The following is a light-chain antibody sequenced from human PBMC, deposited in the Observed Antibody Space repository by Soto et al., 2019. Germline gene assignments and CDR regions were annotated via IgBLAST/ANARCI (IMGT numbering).Light chain of an antibody. Sequence: AIRAVSKGEEATLSGRSSQSVNSNLAWYQQKPGQPPRLLMYAASTRAAGIPARFSGSGSGTDFTLTITSLQSEDFAVYYCQHYSNWPPITFGQGRLLEVK. V-gene: IGKV3-15*01. J-gene: IGKJ5*01. CDR1: QSVNSN. CDR3: QHYSNWPPIT. CDR2: AAS.